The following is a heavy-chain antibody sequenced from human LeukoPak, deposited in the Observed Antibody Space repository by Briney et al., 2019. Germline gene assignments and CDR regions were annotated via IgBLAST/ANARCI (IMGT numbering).Heavy chain of an antibody. V-gene: IGHV3-43*01. J-gene: IGHJ4*02. CDR3: AKTFSDCSGGSCYLSDDY. Sequence: GGSLRLSCAASGFTFDDYNMHWVRQAPGKGLEWVSLISWDGGSTYYADSVKGRFTISRDNSKNYLYLQMNSLRTEDTALYYCAKTFSDCSGGSCYLSDDYWGQGTLVTVSS. CDR2: ISWDGGST. D-gene: IGHD2-15*01. CDR1: GFTFDDYN.